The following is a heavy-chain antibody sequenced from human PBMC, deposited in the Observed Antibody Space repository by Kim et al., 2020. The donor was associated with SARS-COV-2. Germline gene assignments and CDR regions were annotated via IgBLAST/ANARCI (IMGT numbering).Heavy chain of an antibody. J-gene: IGHJ4*02. CDR1: GFTFSTNG. Sequence: GGSLRLSCAASGFTFSTNGMHWVRQAPGKGLEWVAVMWHDATNKFYADSVKGRFTISRDNSKNTLYLQMNSLRAEDTAVYYCAREVSTGYYAGRFDSWGEGTLVTASS. CDR3: AREVSTGYYAGRFDS. V-gene: IGHV3-33*01. CDR2: MWHDATNK. D-gene: IGHD3-9*01.